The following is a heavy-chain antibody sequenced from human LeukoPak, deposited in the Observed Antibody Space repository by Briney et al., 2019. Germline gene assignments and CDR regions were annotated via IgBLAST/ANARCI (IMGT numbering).Heavy chain of an antibody. CDR3: ATSGITIGYYYYGMDV. J-gene: IGHJ6*02. Sequence: ASVKVSCKASGYTFTSYYIHWVRQAPGQGLEWMGIINPSGDSTNYAQKFQGRVTMTRDTSTSTVYMELSSLRSEDTAVYYCATSGITIGYYYYGMDVWGQGTTVTVSS. D-gene: IGHD3-3*01. CDR1: GYTFTSYY. CDR2: INPSGDST. V-gene: IGHV1-46*01.